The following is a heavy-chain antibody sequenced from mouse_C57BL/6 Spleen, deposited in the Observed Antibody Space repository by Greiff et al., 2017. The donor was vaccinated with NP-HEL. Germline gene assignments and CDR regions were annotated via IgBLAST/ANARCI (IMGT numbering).Heavy chain of an antibody. CDR1: GYTFTSYG. D-gene: IGHD6-1*01. J-gene: IGHJ2*01. V-gene: IGHV1-81*01. Sequence: QVQLKQSGAELARPGASVKLSCKASGYTFTSYGISWVKQRTGQGLEWIGEIYPRSGNTYYNEKFKGKATLTADKSSSTAYMELRSLTSEDSAVYVCARGGGSQPFFDYWGQGTTLTVSS. CDR2: IYPRSGNT. CDR3: ARGGGSQPFFDY.